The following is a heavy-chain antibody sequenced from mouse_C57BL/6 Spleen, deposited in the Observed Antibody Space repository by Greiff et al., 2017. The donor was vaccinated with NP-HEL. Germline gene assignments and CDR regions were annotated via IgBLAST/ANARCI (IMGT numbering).Heavy chain of an antibody. CDR3: TTDYYGSSDY. J-gene: IGHJ2*01. V-gene: IGHV1-64*01. Sequence: QVQLQQPGAELVKPGASVKLSCKASGYTFTSYWMHWVKQRPGQGLEWIGMIHPNSGSTNYNEKFKIKATLTVVKASSTAYMQLRSLTSEDTAVYYCTTDYYGSSDYWGQGTTLSVSS. D-gene: IGHD1-1*01. CDR2: IHPNSGST. CDR1: GYTFTSYW.